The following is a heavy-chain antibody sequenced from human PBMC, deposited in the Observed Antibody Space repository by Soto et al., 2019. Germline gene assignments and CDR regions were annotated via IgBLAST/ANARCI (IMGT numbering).Heavy chain of an antibody. D-gene: IGHD4-4*01. Sequence: QVQLVESGGGVVQPGRSLRLSCAASGFIFSTHVMHWVRQAPGKGLEWVAVIWYDGSKIYYADSVKGRFTISRDNSKNTLYLQMNSLRAEDTAVYYCARDPYSNYVYYFDYWGQGTLVTVSS. J-gene: IGHJ4*02. V-gene: IGHV3-33*01. CDR2: IWYDGSKI. CDR1: GFIFSTHV. CDR3: ARDPYSNYVYYFDY.